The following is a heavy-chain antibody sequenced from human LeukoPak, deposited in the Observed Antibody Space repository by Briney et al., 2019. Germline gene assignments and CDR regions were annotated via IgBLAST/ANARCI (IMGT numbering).Heavy chain of an antibody. V-gene: IGHV3-13*01. D-gene: IGHD1-1*01. CDR1: GFTFSSYD. J-gene: IGHJ3*02. CDR2: IGTAGDT. Sequence: GGSLRLSCAASGFTFSSYDMHWVRQATGKGLEWVSAIGTAGDTYYPGSVKGRFTISRENAKNSLYLQMNSLRAGDTAVYYCVRGRYNWNHNDAFDIWGQGTMVSVSS. CDR3: VRGRYNWNHNDAFDI.